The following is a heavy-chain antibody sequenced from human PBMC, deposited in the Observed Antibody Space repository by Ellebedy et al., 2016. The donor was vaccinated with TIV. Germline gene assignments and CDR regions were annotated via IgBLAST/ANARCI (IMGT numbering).Heavy chain of an antibody. CDR1: GYMFTNFA. V-gene: IGHV1-18*04. J-gene: IGHJ4*02. CDR2: ISTENRNT. D-gene: IGHD1-14*01. Sequence: AASVKVSCKTSGYMFTNFAIAWVRQAPGQGLEWMGWISTENRNTNYEQKFQGRVTLTTDPSTTTAYMELTNLRSDDTAVYYCARDQSTAIFDFWGQGTLVTVSS. CDR3: ARDQSTAIFDF.